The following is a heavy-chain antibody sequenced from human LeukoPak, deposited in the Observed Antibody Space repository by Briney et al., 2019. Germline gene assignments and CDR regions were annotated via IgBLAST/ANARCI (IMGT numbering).Heavy chain of an antibody. J-gene: IGHJ4*02. V-gene: IGHV3-23*01. CDR1: GFTFSSYA. D-gene: IGHD6-19*01. Sequence: GGSLRLSCAASGFTFSSYAMSWVRQAPGKGLEWVSAISGSGGSTYYADSVKGRFTISRDNSKNTLYLQMNSLRAEDTAVYYCAKDYLYSSGWYLDYWGQGTLVTVSS. CDR2: ISGSGGST. CDR3: AKDYLYSSGWYLDY.